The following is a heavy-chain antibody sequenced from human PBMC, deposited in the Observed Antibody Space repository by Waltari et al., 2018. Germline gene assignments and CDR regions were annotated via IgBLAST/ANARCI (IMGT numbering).Heavy chain of an antibody. V-gene: IGHV1-2*06. CDR3: VTQRPWEDY. D-gene: IGHD1-26*01. CDR1: GYTFTDSY. J-gene: IGHJ4*02. Sequence: QVQLVQSGAEVRKPGASVKVSCKTSGYTFTDSYIHWVRQAPGQGLEGMGRMNPNNNYPSYEQKFQGRVTMTRDTSITTAYMELSSLTSDDTALYYCVTQRPWEDYWGQGTRVTVSP. CDR2: MNPNNNYP.